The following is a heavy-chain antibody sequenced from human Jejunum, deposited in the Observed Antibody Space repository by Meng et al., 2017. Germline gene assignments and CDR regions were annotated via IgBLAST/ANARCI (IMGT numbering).Heavy chain of an antibody. V-gene: IGHV4-34*01. Sequence: QVQIQQWGAGLLRPSETLSLTCAVYGASFSGYKWNWIRQPPGKGLEWIGEINHSGSTTYNPSLKSRVTMSVDTSKNQFSLKVDSVSAADTAVYYCARRLPYFDTGFYDFWGQGTLVTASS. CDR2: INHSGST. CDR3: ARRLPYFDTGFYDF. CDR1: GASFSGYK. D-gene: IGHD3-9*01. J-gene: IGHJ4*02.